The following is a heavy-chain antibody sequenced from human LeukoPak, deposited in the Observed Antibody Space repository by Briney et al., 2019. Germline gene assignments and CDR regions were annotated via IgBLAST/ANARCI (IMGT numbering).Heavy chain of an antibody. CDR1: GFTFGPYT. J-gene: IGHJ4*02. CDR2: ISSSSDTI. Sequence: GGSLRLSCAASGFTFGPYTMNWVRQAPGKGLEWVSYISSSSDTIYYADSVKGRFTISRDNAKNSLYLQMNSLRAEDTAVYYCAKEDGSSRYFDYWGQGTLVTVSS. D-gene: IGHD6-6*01. CDR3: AKEDGSSRYFDY. V-gene: IGHV3-48*04.